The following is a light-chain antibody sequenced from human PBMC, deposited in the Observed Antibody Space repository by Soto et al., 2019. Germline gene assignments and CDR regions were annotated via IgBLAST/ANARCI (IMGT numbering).Light chain of an antibody. CDR2: DAS. CDR1: QSVSSD. J-gene: IGKJ4*01. V-gene: IGKV3-11*01. CDR3: QQRSNWPRT. Sequence: EIVLTQSPATLSLSPGERATLSCRASQSVSSDLAWYQQKPGQAPRLLIYDASNRATGIPARFSGSGSGTDFTLTISSLEPEDFAVYYCQQRSNWPRTFGGGTKVEIK.